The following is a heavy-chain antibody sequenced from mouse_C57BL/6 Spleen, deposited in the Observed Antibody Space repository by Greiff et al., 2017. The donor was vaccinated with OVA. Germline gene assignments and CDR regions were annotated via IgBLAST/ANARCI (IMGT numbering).Heavy chain of an antibody. J-gene: IGHJ1*03. CDR1: GFTFSSYA. D-gene: IGHD1-1*01. CDR2: ISSGGDYI. V-gene: IGHV5-9-1*02. Sequence: EVQGVESGEGLVKPGGSLKLSCAASGFTFSSYAMSWVRQTPEKKLEWVAYISSGGDYIYYADTVKGRFTISRDNARNTLYLQMSSLKSEDTATYYCTRGDGITTVVASRYFDVWGTGTTVTVSS. CDR3: TRGDGITTVVASRYFDV.